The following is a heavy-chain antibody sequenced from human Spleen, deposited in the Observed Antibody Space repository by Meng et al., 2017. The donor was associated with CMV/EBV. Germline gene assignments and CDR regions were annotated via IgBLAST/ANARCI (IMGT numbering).Heavy chain of an antibody. Sequence: GRSLRLSCAASGFASSISAMHWVRQGPGKGPEWVALIRRDGSQEYHAGSVKGRFTISRDNSKNTFYLQMNNLRAEDTAFYYFAKNLGDCTSINCRGDVFDLWGQGTMVTVSS. J-gene: IGHJ3*01. CDR3: AKNLGDCTSINCRGDVFDL. V-gene: IGHV3-30*02. CDR2: IRRDGSQE. D-gene: IGHD1-26*01. CDR1: GFASSISA.